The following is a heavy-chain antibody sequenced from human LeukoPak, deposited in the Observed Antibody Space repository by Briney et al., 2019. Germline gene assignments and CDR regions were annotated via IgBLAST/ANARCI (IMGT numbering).Heavy chain of an antibody. CDR1: GFTFSTYS. Sequence: GGSLRLSCAASGFTFSTYSMNWVRQAPGKGLEWISFSSSSGSTIYYADSVKGRFIISRDNAKNSLFLQMSSLRAEDTAVYYCARDLSSLPTVIKGYFDYWGQGTLVTVSS. V-gene: IGHV3-48*04. D-gene: IGHD4-23*01. CDR2: SSSSGSTI. J-gene: IGHJ4*02. CDR3: ARDLSSLPTVIKGYFDY.